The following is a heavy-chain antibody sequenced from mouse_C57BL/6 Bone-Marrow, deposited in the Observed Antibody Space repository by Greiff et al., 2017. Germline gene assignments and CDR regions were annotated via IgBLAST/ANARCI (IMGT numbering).Heavy chain of an antibody. D-gene: IGHD1-1*01. Sequence: DVKLVESGEGLVKPGGSLKLSCAASGFTFSSYAMSWVRQTPEKRLEWVAYISSGDDYIYYADTVKGRFTISRDNARNTLYLQMSSLKSEDTAMYYCTSGGTTVVESYYYAMDYWGQGTSVTVSS. CDR2: ISSGDDYI. J-gene: IGHJ4*01. CDR1: GFTFSSYA. V-gene: IGHV5-9-1*02. CDR3: TSGGTTVVESYYYAMDY.